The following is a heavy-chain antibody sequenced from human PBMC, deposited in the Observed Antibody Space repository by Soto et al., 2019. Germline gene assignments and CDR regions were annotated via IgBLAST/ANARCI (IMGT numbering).Heavy chain of an antibody. D-gene: IGHD5-18*01. V-gene: IGHV4-39*01. Sequence: PSETLSLTCTVSGGSISSSSYYWGCIRQPPGKGLEWIGSIYYSGSTYYNPSLKSRVTISVDTSKNQFSLKLSSVTAADTAVYYCARRVVMDTAMAYYYYYGMDVWGQGTTVTVSS. J-gene: IGHJ6*02. CDR3: ARRVVMDTAMAYYYYYGMDV. CDR1: GGSISSSSYY. CDR2: IYYSGST.